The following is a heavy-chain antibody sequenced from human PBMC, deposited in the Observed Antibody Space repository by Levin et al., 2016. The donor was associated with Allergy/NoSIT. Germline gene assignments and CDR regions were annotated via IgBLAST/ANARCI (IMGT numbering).Heavy chain of an antibody. D-gene: IGHD1-1*01. CDR2: ISSGGDSI. J-gene: IGHJ4*02. Sequence: WIRQPPGKGLEWISYISSGGDSIYYADSVKGRFTISRDNAKNSLFLQMNSLRVDDTAVYYCARAAMGWSWERSDFWGQGTRVTVSS. V-gene: IGHV3-11*04. CDR3: ARAAMGWSWERSDF.